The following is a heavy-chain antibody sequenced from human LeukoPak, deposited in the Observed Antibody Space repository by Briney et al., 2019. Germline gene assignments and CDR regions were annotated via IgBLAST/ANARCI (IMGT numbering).Heavy chain of an antibody. Sequence: GGSLRLSCAASGFTFSNAWMSWVRQAPGKGLEWVGRIKSKTDGGTTDYAAPVKGRFTISRDDSKNTLYLQMNSLKTEDTAVYYCTTDLTSEVVGATVVSPIDYWGQGTLVTVSS. V-gene: IGHV3-15*01. CDR2: IKSKTDGGTT. J-gene: IGHJ4*02. D-gene: IGHD1-26*01. CDR3: TTDLTSEVVGATVVSPIDY. CDR1: GFTFSNAW.